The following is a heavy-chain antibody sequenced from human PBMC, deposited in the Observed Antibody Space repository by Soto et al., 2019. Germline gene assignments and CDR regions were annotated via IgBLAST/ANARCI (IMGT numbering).Heavy chain of an antibody. J-gene: IGHJ4*02. CDR1: GGSISSSSYY. CDR3: ARLGGYYQALDH. CDR2: VYYTGTT. D-gene: IGHD3-3*01. V-gene: IGHV4-61*05. Sequence: SETLSLTCTVSGGSISSSSYYWGWVRRPPGKGLEWVGYVYYTGTTMYNPSLKSRLTISVDRSKNQVSLNLTSVTAADTAVYYCARLGGYYQALDHWSQGTLVTVS.